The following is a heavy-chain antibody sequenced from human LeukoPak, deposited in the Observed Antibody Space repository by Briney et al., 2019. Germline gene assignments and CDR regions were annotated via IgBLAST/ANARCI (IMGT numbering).Heavy chain of an antibody. V-gene: IGHV1-24*01. CDR2: FDPEDGET. CDR1: GYTLTELS. Sequence: ASVTVSCKVSGYTLTELSMHWVRQAPGKGLEWMGGFDPEDGETIYAQKFQGRVTMTEDTSTDTAYMELSSLRSEDTAVYYCATLGPGSWDAFDIWGQGTMVTVSS. J-gene: IGHJ3*02. CDR3: ATLGPGSWDAFDI.